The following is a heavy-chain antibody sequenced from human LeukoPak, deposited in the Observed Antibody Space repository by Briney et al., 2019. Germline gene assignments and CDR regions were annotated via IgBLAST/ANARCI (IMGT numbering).Heavy chain of an antibody. CDR1: GGTISSGGNY. CDR2: IYYSGGA. D-gene: IGHD2-15*01. Sequence: SETLSLTCTVSGGTISSGGNYWIWMRQHPGQGREGIGYIYYSGGAYYNPSLKSLVTISVDTSKNQFSLKLSSVTAADTAVYYCARVAIASVAATHYYYGMDVWGQGTTVTVSS. V-gene: IGHV4-31*01. CDR3: ARVAIASVAATHYYYGMDV. J-gene: IGHJ6*02.